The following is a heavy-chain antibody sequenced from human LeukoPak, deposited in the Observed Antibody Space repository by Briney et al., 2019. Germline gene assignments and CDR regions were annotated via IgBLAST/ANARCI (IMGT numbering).Heavy chain of an antibody. CDR2: IYYTGNT. J-gene: IGHJ4*02. CDR1: GVSISSSYSY. Sequence: SETLSLTCTVSGVSISSSYSYWGWIRQPPGMGLEWIGSIYYTGNTYYNASLKSQVSISIDTSKNQFSLKLTSVTAADTAVYYCARFKWFGELLDYWGQGTLVTVSS. D-gene: IGHD3-10*01. CDR3: ARFKWFGELLDY. V-gene: IGHV4-39*01.